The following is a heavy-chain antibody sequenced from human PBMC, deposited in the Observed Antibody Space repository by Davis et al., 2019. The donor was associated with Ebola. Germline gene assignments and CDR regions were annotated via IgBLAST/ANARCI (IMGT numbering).Heavy chain of an antibody. D-gene: IGHD6-6*01. CDR1: GFTVSSNY. J-gene: IGHJ6*02. Sequence: GESLKISCAASGFTVSSNYMSWVRQAPGKGLEWVSVIYSGGSTYYADSVKGRFTISRDNAKNSLYLQMNSLRDEDTAVYYCAGIAARRVIYYYGMDVWGQGTTVTVSS. CDR3: AGIAARRVIYYYGMDV. CDR2: IYSGGST. V-gene: IGHV3-53*01.